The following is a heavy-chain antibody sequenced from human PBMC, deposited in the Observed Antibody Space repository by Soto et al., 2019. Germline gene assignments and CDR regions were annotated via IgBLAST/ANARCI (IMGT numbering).Heavy chain of an antibody. D-gene: IGHD3-3*01. CDR2: IIPIFGTA. CDR3: ASNYDFWRGYYSGNYYYGLDV. J-gene: IGHJ6*02. V-gene: IGHV1-69*06. CDR1: GGTFSSYA. Sequence: SVKVSCKASGGTFSSYAISWVRQAPGQGLEWMGGIIPIFGTANYAQKFQGRVTITADKSTSTAYMELSSLRSEDTAVYYCASNYDFWRGYYSGNYYYGLDVWGQGTTVTVSS.